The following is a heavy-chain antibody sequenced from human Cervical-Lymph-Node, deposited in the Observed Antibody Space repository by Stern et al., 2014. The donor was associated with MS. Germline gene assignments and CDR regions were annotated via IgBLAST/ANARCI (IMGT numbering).Heavy chain of an antibody. CDR3: AHSRVKYCRGGTCYSSLFDY. V-gene: IGHV2-5*02. D-gene: IGHD2-15*01. Sequence: QVTLRESGPTLVKPTQTVTLTCTLSGFSVATAGVGVGWIRQPPGKALEWLGLLFLGDDKLYSPSLKNRLTIIKDTSKNQVVRTMTNVDPVDTATYYCAHSRVKYCRGGTCYSSLFDYWGQGTLVTVSS. CDR2: LFLGDDK. CDR1: GFSVATAGVG. J-gene: IGHJ4*02.